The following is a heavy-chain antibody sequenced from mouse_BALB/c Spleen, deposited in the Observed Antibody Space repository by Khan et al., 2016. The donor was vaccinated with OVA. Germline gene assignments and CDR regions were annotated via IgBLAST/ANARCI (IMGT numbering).Heavy chain of an antibody. D-gene: IGHD1-2*01. CDR3: ARRNYFGYTFAY. CDR2: ISPGSGDT. V-gene: IGHV1-77*01. CDR1: GYTFTDYY. J-gene: IGHJ3*01. Sequence: QVQLQQSGAELARPGASVKLSCTASGYTFTDYYIHWVKQRTGQGLEWIGEISPGSGDTYYNERFMGKATLTADKSSSTAYMQLSSLTSEASAVYFCARRNYFGYTFAYWGQGTLVTVSA.